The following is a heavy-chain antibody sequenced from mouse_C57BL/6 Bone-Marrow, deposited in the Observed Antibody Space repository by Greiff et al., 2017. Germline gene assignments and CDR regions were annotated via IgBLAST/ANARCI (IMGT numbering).Heavy chain of an antibody. CDR1: GFTFSDYY. J-gene: IGHJ2*01. D-gene: IGHD1-1*01. CDR2: INYDGSST. Sequence: EVKLVESEGGLVQPGSSMKLSCTASGFTFSDYYMAWVRQVPEKGLEWVANINYDGSSTYYLASLKSRFIISRDNAKYILYMQMSSLKSENTPTYYVARVHYCSLVLFDYSGQGTTLTVSS. CDR3: ARVHYCSLVLFDY. V-gene: IGHV5-16*01.